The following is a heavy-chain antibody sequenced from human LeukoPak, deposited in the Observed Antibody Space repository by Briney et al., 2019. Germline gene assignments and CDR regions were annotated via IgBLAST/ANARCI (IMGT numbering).Heavy chain of an antibody. D-gene: IGHD3-22*01. CDR3: ARPSPTYYYDSSGYVAFDI. Sequence: GASVTVSRKASGYTFTSYGISWERQAPGQGLEWMGWISAYNCNTNYAQKLQGRVTMTTDTSTSTADMELRSLRSDDTAVYYCARPSPTYYYDSSGYVAFDIWGQGTMVTVSS. CDR1: GYTFTSYG. V-gene: IGHV1-18*01. CDR2: ISAYNCNT. J-gene: IGHJ3*02.